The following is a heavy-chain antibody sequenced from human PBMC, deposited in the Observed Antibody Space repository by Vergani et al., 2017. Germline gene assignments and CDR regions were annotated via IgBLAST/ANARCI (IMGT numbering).Heavy chain of an antibody. CDR1: GGSISSYY. Sequence: QVQLQESGPGLVKPSETLSLTCTVPGGSISSYYWSWIRQPPGKGLEWIGYIYYSGSTNYNPSLKSRVTISVDTSKNQFSLKLSSVTAADTAVYYCARDLAADYWGQGTLVTVSS. D-gene: IGHD6-13*01. J-gene: IGHJ4*02. CDR3: ARDLAADY. V-gene: IGHV4-59*01. CDR2: IYYSGST.